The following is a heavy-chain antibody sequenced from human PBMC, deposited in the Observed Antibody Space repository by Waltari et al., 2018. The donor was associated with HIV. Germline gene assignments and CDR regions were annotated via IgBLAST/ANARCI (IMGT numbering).Heavy chain of an antibody. CDR1: GFSLRTRGMG. CDR3: AHLFCVFGSCYRQFGS. CDR2: IYWDDGK. D-gene: IGHD2-15*01. J-gene: IGHJ5*02. V-gene: IGHV2-5*02. Sequence: QITLKESGPTLVKPTQTLTLTCTFSGFSLRTRGMGVGWIRQPPEKALEWLALIYWDDGKRYNASLKNSLTITKDTSKNQVVLKMTNIDPSDTATYCFAHLFCVFGSCYRQFGSWGQGTLVTVSS.